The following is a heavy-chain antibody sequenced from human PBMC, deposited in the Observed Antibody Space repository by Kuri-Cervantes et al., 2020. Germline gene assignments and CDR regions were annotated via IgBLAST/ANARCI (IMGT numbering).Heavy chain of an antibody. CDR3: AHRPSLGYCSGGSCYGDAFDI. V-gene: IGHV2-5*08. J-gene: IGHJ3*02. CDR1: GFSLSTSGMS. D-gene: IGHD2-15*01. CDR2: IYWDDDK. Sequence: SGPTLVKPTQTRILTCTFSGFSLSTSGMSVSWVRQPPGKALEWLALIYWDDDKRYGPSLKSRLTVTKDTSKNQVVLTMTNMDTVDTATYYCAHRPSLGYCSGGSCYGDAFDIWGQGTMVTVSS.